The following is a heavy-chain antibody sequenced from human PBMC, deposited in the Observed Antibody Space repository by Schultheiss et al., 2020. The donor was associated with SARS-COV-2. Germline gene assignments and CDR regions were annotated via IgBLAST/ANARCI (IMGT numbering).Heavy chain of an antibody. CDR1: GFTFSNYA. CDR2: ISYDGSNK. Sequence: GGSLRLSCAASGFTFSNYAMHWVRQAPGKGLEWVAVISYDGSNKYYADSVKGRFTISRDNSKNTLYLQMNSLRAEDTAVYYCARNREPNYDFWSGYSRSYWYFDLWGRGTLVTVSS. D-gene: IGHD3-3*01. V-gene: IGHV3-30*07. J-gene: IGHJ2*01. CDR3: ARNREPNYDFWSGYSRSYWYFDL.